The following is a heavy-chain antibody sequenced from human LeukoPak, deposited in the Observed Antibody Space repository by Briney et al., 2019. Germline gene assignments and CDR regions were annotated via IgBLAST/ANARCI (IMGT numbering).Heavy chain of an antibody. CDR1: GGTFSSYA. V-gene: IGHV1-18*01. CDR2: ISAYNGNT. Sequence: ASVKVSCKASGGTFSSYAISWVRQAPGQGLEWMGWISAYNGNTNYAQKLQGRVTMTTDTSTSTAYMELRSLRSDDTAVYYCARGAGIVGATIPFDYWGQGTLVTVSS. J-gene: IGHJ4*02. D-gene: IGHD1-26*01. CDR3: ARGAGIVGATIPFDY.